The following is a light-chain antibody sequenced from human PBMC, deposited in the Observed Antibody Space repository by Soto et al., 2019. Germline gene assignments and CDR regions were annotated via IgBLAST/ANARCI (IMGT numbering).Light chain of an antibody. V-gene: IGKV3-15*01. J-gene: IGKJ1*01. Sequence: EIVMTQSPATLSVSPGERATLSCRASQSVSSKLAWYQQKPGQAPGVLIHGASTRATGIPARFSGSGSGTEFTLTISSLQSEDFAVYYCQHYNDWPPTWTFGQGTRVEIK. CDR1: QSVSSK. CDR2: GAS. CDR3: QHYNDWPPTWT.